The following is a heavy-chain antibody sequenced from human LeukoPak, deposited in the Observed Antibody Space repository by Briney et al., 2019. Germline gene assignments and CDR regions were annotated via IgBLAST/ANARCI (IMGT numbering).Heavy chain of an antibody. D-gene: IGHD3-10*01. CDR3: ARGITMVRGVTDWFDP. J-gene: IGHJ5*02. Sequence: PSETLSLTCAVYGGSFSGYYWSWIRQPAGKGLEWIGRIYTSGSTNYNPSLKSRVTISVDTSKNQFSLKLSSVTAADTAVYYCARGITMVRGVTDWFDPWGQGTLVTVSS. CDR2: IYTSGST. V-gene: IGHV4-59*10. CDR1: GGSFSGYY.